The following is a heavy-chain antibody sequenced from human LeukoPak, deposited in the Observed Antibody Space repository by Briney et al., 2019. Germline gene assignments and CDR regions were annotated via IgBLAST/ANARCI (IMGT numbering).Heavy chain of an antibody. D-gene: IGHD2/OR15-2a*01. CDR3: AKDLRDKYSFDK. Sequence: PAGSLRLSCAASGFTFSDCCMHWVRQAPAKGLEWVAFIRHDGSDKSYADSVKGRFIISRDNSKNTMNLQMNSLGTEDTALYYCAKDLRDKYSFDKWGQGTLVTVSS. CDR1: GFTFSDCC. CDR2: IRHDGSDK. V-gene: IGHV3-30*02. J-gene: IGHJ4*02.